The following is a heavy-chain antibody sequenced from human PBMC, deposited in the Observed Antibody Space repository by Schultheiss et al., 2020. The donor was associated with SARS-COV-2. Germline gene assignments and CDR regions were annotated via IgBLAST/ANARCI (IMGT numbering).Heavy chain of an antibody. V-gene: IGHV1-69*06. CDR1: GGTFSSYA. CDR2: IIPIFGTA. CDR3: AGGIGPSGDYSARWFDP. D-gene: IGHD4-11*01. Sequence: SVKVSCKASGGTFSSYAISWVRQAPGQGLEWMGGIIPIFGTANYAQKFQGRVTITADKSTSTAYMELSSLRSEDTAVYYCAGGIGPSGDYSARWFDPWGQGTLVTVSS. J-gene: IGHJ5*02.